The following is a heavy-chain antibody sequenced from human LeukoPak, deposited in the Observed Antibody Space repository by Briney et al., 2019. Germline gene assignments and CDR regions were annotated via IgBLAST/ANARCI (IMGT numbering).Heavy chain of an antibody. J-gene: IGHJ4*02. CDR1: GFTFRSYA. D-gene: IGHD3-16*01. V-gene: IGHV3-23*01. Sequence: GGSLRLSCAASGFTFRSYAMSWVRQAPGKGLEWFSAVGGSGGDTYYADSVKGRFTISRDNSKNTVYLQMNSLRAEDTAIYYCAKDIGGSGAYWGQGTLVTVSS. CDR3: AKDIGGSGAY. CDR2: VGGSGGDT.